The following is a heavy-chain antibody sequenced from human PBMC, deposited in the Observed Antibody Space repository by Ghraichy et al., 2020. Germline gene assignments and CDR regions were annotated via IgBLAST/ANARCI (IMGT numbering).Heavy chain of an antibody. CDR3: ARVGDSSGYYYGYFDY. CDR1: GGSISSYY. D-gene: IGHD3-22*01. Sequence: SQTLSLTCTVSGGSISSYYWSWIRQPPGKGLEWIGYIYYSGSTNYNPSLKSRVTISVDTSKNQFSLKLSSVTAADTAVYYCARVGDSSGYYYGYFDYWGQGTLVTVYS. V-gene: IGHV4-59*01. J-gene: IGHJ4*02. CDR2: IYYSGST.